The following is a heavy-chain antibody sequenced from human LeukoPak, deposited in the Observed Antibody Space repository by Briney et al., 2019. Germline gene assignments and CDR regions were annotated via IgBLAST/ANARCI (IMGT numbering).Heavy chain of an antibody. V-gene: IGHV3-30-3*01. CDR3: ARDGVVVVITTRFFGY. CDR1: GFTFSSYA. CDR2: ISYDGSNK. J-gene: IGHJ4*02. D-gene: IGHD3-22*01. Sequence: GGSLRLSCAASGFTFSSYAMHWVRQAPGKGLEWVAVISYDGSNKYYADSVKGRFTISRDNSKNTLYLQMNSLRAEDTAVYYCARDGVVVVITTRFFGYWGQGTLVTVSS.